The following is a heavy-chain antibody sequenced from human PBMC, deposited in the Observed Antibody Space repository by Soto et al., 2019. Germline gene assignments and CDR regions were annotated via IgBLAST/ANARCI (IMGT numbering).Heavy chain of an antibody. D-gene: IGHD2-15*01. CDR2: FNPNSGNT. V-gene: IGHV1-8*01. J-gene: IGHJ4*02. Sequence: GAAGKVSCKDSGYTFTRYDINWVRQATGQRLECFVCFNPNSGNTGYAQKFQVRVTMTRNTSLSTAYLELISLRSEDTAVYYCSILPPLICSSVSRYYLFLVYSGQGTLVTVSS. CDR3: SILPPLICSSVSRYYLFLVY. CDR1: GYTFTRYD.